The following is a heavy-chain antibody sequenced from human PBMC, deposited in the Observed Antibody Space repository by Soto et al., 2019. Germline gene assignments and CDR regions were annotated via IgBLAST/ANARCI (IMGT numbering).Heavy chain of an antibody. CDR2: ISSSSSYI. J-gene: IGHJ3*02. Sequence: EVQLVESGGGLVKPGGSLRLSCAASGFTFSSYSMNWVRQAPGKGLEWVSSISSSSSYIYYADSVKGRFTISRDNAKNSLYMQMNSLRAEDTAVYYCARDMCSGGSCYGPDAFDIWGQGTMVTVSS. CDR1: GFTFSSYS. D-gene: IGHD2-15*01. CDR3: ARDMCSGGSCYGPDAFDI. V-gene: IGHV3-21*01.